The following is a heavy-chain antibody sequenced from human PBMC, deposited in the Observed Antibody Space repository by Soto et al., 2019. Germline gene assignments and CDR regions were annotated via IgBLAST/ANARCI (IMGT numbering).Heavy chain of an antibody. Sequence: SGEASSQAFGSPSTVFHITWVRQATGQGLECPGRTTPNSGVTRTAQNRQGLVKITTDTSISTASMELTRLPTDDTAIYYCARCYSTDCSNGVCSFFYYHDMDVWGQGTTVTVSS. CDR3: ARCYSTDCSNGVCSFFYYHDMDV. CDR1: GSPSTVFH. V-gene: IGHV1-2*04. CDR2: TTPNSGVT. J-gene: IGHJ6*02. D-gene: IGHD2-8*01.